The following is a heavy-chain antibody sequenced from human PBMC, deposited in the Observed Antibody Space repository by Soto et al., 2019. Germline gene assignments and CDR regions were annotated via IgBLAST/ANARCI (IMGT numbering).Heavy chain of an antibody. CDR3: AKGYGGYCSSTSCPAP. V-gene: IGHV3-30*18. CDR2: ISYDGSNK. D-gene: IGHD2-2*01. Sequence: QVQLVESGGGVVQPGRSLRLSCAASGFTFSSYGMHWVRQAPGKGLEWGAVISYDGSNKYYADSVKGRFTISRDNSKNTLYLQMNSLRAEDTAVYYCAKGYGGYCSSTSCPAPWGQGTLVTVSS. CDR1: GFTFSSYG. J-gene: IGHJ5*02.